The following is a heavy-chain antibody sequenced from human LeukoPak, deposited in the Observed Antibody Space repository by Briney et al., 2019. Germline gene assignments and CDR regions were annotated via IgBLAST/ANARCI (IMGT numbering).Heavy chain of an antibody. J-gene: IGHJ3*02. CDR1: GFTFSSYA. V-gene: IGHV3-23*01. CDR3: ARGAAAGPWAFDI. Sequence: GGSLRLSCAASGFTFSSYAMSWVRQAPGKGLEWVSAISGSGGSTYYADSVKGRFTISRDNAKNSLYLQMNSLRAEDTAVYYCARGAAAGPWAFDIWGQGTMVTVSS. CDR2: ISGSGGST. D-gene: IGHD6-13*01.